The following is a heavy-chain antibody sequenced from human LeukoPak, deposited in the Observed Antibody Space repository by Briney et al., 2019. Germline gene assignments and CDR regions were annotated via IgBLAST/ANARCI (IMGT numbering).Heavy chain of an antibody. CDR2: IKQDGSEK. D-gene: IGHD2-2*02. Sequence: PGGSLRLSCAASGFTFSSYWMSWVRQAPGKGLEWVANIKQDGSEKYYVDSVKGRFTISRDNAKNSLYPQMNSLRAEDTAVYYCARDLPYCSSTSCYILRTYYYYGMDVWGQGTTVTVSS. J-gene: IGHJ6*02. CDR1: GFTFSSYW. CDR3: ARDLPYCSSTSCYILRTYYYYGMDV. V-gene: IGHV3-7*01.